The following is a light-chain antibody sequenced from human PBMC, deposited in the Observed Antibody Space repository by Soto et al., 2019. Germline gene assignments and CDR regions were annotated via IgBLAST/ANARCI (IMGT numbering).Light chain of an antibody. CDR3: QQYYNTPLT. V-gene: IGKV4-1*01. J-gene: IGKJ4*01. Sequence: DIVMTQSPDSLAVSLGERATINCKSSQSVLYKSYNKNYLAWYQQKPGQPPKLLIYWASTRESGVPDRFSGSGSGTDFTLTISSLQAEDVAVYYCQQYYNTPLTFGGGTKVDIK. CDR1: QSVLYKSYNKNY. CDR2: WAS.